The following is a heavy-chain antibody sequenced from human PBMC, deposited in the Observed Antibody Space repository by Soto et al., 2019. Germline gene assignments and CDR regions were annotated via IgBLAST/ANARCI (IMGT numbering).Heavy chain of an antibody. V-gene: IGHV4-34*01. Sequence: PSETLSLTCAVYGGSFSGYYWSWIRQPPGKGLEWIGEINHSGSTNYNPSLKSRVTISVDTSKNQFSLKLSSVTAADTAVYYCARRPYCSGGSCHDYWGQGTLVTVS. CDR2: INHSGST. J-gene: IGHJ4*02. CDR1: GGSFSGYY. CDR3: ARRPYCSGGSCHDY. D-gene: IGHD2-15*01.